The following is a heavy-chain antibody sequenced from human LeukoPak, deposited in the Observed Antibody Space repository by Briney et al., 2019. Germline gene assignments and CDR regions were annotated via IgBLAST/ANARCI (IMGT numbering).Heavy chain of an antibody. J-gene: IGHJ4*02. V-gene: IGHV3-64*01. D-gene: IGHD3-16*01. CDR3: ARRSTTRGNY. Sequence: GGSLRLSCAASGFTFSSYAMHWVRQAPGKGLEYVSAISSNGGSTYYANSVKGRFTISRDNSKNTLYLQMGSLRAEDTAVYYCARRSTTRGNYWGQGTLVTVSS. CDR2: ISSNGGST. CDR1: GFTFSSYA.